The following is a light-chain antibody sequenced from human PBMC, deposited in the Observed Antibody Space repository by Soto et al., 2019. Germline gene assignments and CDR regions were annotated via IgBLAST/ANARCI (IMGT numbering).Light chain of an antibody. Sequence: DIQMTQSPSSLAASVGDRVIITCRASQGVGNEVGWYQQKPGKAPKRLIYAASTLQSGTPSRFSGSGSGTESPLTITSRQPEDFATYFCTQNNAYPRTFGQGTGVEMK. J-gene: IGKJ1*01. CDR2: AAS. CDR1: QGVGNE. V-gene: IGKV1-17*01. CDR3: TQNNAYPRT.